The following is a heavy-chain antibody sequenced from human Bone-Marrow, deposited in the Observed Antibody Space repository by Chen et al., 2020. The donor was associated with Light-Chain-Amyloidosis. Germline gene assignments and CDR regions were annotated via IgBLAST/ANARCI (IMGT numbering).Heavy chain of an antibody. D-gene: IGHD3-10*01. CDR2: IDPTDSYT. J-gene: IGHJ4*02. V-gene: IGHV5-10-1*03. Sequence: EVQLVQSGAEVKKPGESLRISCKGSGYDFASYWITWVRQMPGKGLEWMGRIDPTDSYTNYSPAFPGHTTISIDTSIGTACLQWNSLKASDTAIYYCARHYPQYFDYWGQGTLVTVSS. CDR3: ARHYPQYFDY. CDR1: GYDFASYW.